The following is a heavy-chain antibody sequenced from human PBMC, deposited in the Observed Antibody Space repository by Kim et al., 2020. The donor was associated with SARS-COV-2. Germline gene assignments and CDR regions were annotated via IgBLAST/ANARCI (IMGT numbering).Heavy chain of an antibody. J-gene: IGHJ4*02. CDR3: AKDQTVPTLDFDY. D-gene: IGHD2-2*01. V-gene: IGHV3-23*01. CDR1: GFTFSSCY. Sequence: GGSLRLSCAASGFTFSSCYMSWVRQAPGKGLEWVSAVSRSGIFTYCADSVKGRFTISRDNSKDTLYLKMNRLRAEDTAGYYCAKDQTVPTLDFDYWYQGT. CDR2: VSRSGIFT.